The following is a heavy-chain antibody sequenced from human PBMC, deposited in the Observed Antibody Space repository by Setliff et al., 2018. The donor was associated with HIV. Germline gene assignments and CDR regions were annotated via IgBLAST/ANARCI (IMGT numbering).Heavy chain of an antibody. D-gene: IGHD4-4*01. CDR1: GGTFTTYS. CDR3: AHFNNFRAVYFDS. Sequence: SVKVSCKTSGGTFTTYSVSWVRQAPGQGLEWMGGIITNLGGVTKYAQKFRDRLTITADASTSTVYMELISLRSEDTATYYCAHFNNFRAVYFDSWGQGTLVTVSS. CDR2: IITNLGGVT. V-gene: IGHV1-69*10. J-gene: IGHJ4*02.